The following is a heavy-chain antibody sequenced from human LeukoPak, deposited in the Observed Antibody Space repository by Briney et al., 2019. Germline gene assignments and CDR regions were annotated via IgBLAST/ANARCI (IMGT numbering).Heavy chain of an antibody. V-gene: IGHV4-34*01. Sequence: SETLSLTCAVYGGSFSGYYWSWIRQPPGKGLEWIGEINHSGSTNYNPSLKSRVTISVDTSKNQFSLKLSAVTAADTAVYYCARQATVTFRHRNYGMDVWGQGITVTVCS. CDR1: GGSFSGYY. CDR2: INHSGST. J-gene: IGHJ6*02. CDR3: ARQATVTFRHRNYGMDV. D-gene: IGHD4-11*01.